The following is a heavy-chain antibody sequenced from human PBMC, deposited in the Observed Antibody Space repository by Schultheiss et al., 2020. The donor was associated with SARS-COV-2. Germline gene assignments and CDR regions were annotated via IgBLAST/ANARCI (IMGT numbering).Heavy chain of an antibody. CDR3: TTDQHRLSGYDLLYYYYYMDV. CDR1: GFSVSSNY. J-gene: IGHJ6*03. CDR2: IYSGGST. V-gene: IGHV3-53*01. Sequence: GESLKISCAASGFSVSSNYMTWVRQAPGKGLEWVSVIYSGGSTYYADSVKGRFTISRDNSKNTLYLQMNSLKTEDTAVYYCTTDQHRLSGYDLLYYYYYMDVWGKGTTVTVSS. D-gene: IGHD5-12*01.